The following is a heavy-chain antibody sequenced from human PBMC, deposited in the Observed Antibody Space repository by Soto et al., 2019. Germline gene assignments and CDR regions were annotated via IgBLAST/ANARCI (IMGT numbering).Heavy chain of an antibody. Sequence: QVQLVQSGAEVKKPRSSVKVSCKASGGTFSSYAISWVRQAPGQGLEWMGGIIPIFGTANYAQKFQGRVTITADESTSTAYMELSSLRSEDTAVYYCARGGLGGYCSGGSCYSDYWGQGTLVTVSS. J-gene: IGHJ4*02. D-gene: IGHD2-15*01. CDR2: IIPIFGTA. CDR1: GGTFSSYA. V-gene: IGHV1-69*01. CDR3: ARGGLGGYCSGGSCYSDY.